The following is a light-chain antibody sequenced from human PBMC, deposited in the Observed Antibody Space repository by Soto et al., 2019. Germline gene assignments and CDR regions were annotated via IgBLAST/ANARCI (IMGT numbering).Light chain of an antibody. J-gene: IGKJ1*01. CDR3: QRYGDSRE. CDR1: QSVASSY. Sequence: EIVLTQSPGTLSLSPGERATLSCRASQSVASSYLAWYQQKPGQAPRLLIYGAANRATGIPDRFSGSGSGTDFTLTISRLEPEDFAVYYCQRYGDSREFGQGTKV. V-gene: IGKV3-20*01. CDR2: GAA.